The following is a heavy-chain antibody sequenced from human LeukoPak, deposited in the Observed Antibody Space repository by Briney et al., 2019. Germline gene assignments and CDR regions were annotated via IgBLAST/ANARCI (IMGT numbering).Heavy chain of an antibody. CDR2: IYYSGST. CDR3: ARVSSSGWHGFDY. V-gene: IGHV4-59*01. D-gene: IGHD6-19*01. J-gene: IGHJ4*02. Sequence: SGTLSLTCTVSGGSISSYYWSWIRQPPGKGLEWIGYIYYSGSTNYNPSLKSRVTISVDTSKNQFSLKLSSVTAADTAVYYCARVSSSGWHGFDYWGQGTLVTVSS. CDR1: GGSISSYY.